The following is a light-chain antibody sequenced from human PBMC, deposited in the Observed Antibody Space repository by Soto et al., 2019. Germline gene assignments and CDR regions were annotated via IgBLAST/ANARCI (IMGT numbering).Light chain of an antibody. CDR3: SSWDDNLYGPV. Sequence: QSVLTQPPSASGTPGQRVTISCSGGSSNIGSNPVNRYQLLPGAAPKLLLYRNNQRPSGVPDRFSGSKSGTSASLAISGLRYEDEADYSCSSWDDNLYGPVFGGGTKLTVL. V-gene: IGLV1-44*01. J-gene: IGLJ2*01. CDR2: RNN. CDR1: SSNIGSNP.